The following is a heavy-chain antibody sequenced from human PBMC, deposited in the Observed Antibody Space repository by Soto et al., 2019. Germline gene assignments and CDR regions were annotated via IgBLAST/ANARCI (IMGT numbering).Heavy chain of an antibody. CDR2: IYYSGST. CDR3: ARDSSGWYGWFDP. V-gene: IGHV4-59*01. D-gene: IGHD6-19*01. Sequence: SETLSLTCTVSGGSISSYYWSWIRQPPGKGLEWIGYIYYSGSTNYNPSLKSRVTISVDTSKDQFSLKLSSVTAADTAVYYCARDSSGWYGWFDPWGQGTLVTVSS. J-gene: IGHJ5*02. CDR1: GGSISSYY.